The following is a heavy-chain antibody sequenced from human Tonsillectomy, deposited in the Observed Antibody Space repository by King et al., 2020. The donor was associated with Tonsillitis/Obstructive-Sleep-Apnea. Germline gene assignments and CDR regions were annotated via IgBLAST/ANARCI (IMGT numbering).Heavy chain of an antibody. Sequence: VQLVESGGGLVQPGRSLRLSCAASGFTFDDYAMHWVRQAPGKGLEWVSGISWNSGSIGYADSVKGRFTISRDNAKNSLYLQMNSLRAEDTALYYCAKDSIAAVTGDWLDPWGQGTLVTVSS. CDR1: GFTFDDYA. D-gene: IGHD6-25*01. J-gene: IGHJ5*02. CDR3: AKDSIAAVTGDWLDP. V-gene: IGHV3-9*01. CDR2: ISWNSGSI.